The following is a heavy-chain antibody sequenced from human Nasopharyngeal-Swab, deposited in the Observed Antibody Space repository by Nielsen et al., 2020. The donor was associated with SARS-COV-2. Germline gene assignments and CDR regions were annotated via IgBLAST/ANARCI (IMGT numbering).Heavy chain of an antibody. V-gene: IGHV4-39*01. D-gene: IGHD3-22*01. CDR3: ARPIPSITMIVVVITNPGAFDI. J-gene: IGHJ3*02. CDR2: IYYSGST. CDR1: GGSISSSSYY. Sequence: SETLSLTCTVSGGSISSSSYYWGWIRQPPGKGLEWIGSIYYSGSTYYNPSLKSRVTISVDTSKNQFSLKLSSVTAADTAVYYCARPIPSITMIVVVITNPGAFDIWGQGTMVTASS.